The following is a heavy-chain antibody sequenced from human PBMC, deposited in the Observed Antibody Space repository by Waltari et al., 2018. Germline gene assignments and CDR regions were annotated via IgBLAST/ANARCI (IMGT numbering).Heavy chain of an antibody. D-gene: IGHD6-19*01. Sequence: EVQLVESGGGLVKPGGSLRLSCAASGFTFTNAWMNWVRQAPGKGLEWVGRIKSKTDGGTTDYAAPVKGRFTISRDDSKNTLYLQMNSLKTDDTAMYYCTTLGYRSGWSFDYWGQGTLVTVSS. CDR1: GFTFTNAW. CDR3: TTLGYRSGWSFDY. V-gene: IGHV3-15*07. J-gene: IGHJ4*02. CDR2: IKSKTDGGTT.